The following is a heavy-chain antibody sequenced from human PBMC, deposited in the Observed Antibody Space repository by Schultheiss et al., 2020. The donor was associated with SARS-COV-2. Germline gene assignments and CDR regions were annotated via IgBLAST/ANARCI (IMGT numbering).Heavy chain of an antibody. CDR2: ISGSGGST. J-gene: IGHJ4*02. CDR1: GFTFSSYA. V-gene: IGHV3-23*01. CDR3: TTDIGSSGDY. D-gene: IGHD1-26*01. Sequence: GGSLRLSCSASGFTFSSYAMSWVRQAPGKGLEWVSAISGSGGSTYYADSVKGRFTISRDNSKNTLYLQMNSLKTEDTAVYYCTTDIGSSGDYWGQGTLVTVSS.